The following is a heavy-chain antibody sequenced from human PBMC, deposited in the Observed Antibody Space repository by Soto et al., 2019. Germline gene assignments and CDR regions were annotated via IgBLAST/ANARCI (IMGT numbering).Heavy chain of an antibody. Sequence: QVLLQQWGAGRLKPSETLSLTCAVYGGSFIDYSWGWIRQSPGTGLEWIGEINHSGSANYNPSLKSRVTISVDTSKNPFSLKLYSMTAADAAVYYCARVSDYWSQGTLVTVSS. J-gene: IGHJ4*02. CDR2: INHSGSA. CDR1: GGSFIDYS. CDR3: ARVSDY. V-gene: IGHV4-34*01.